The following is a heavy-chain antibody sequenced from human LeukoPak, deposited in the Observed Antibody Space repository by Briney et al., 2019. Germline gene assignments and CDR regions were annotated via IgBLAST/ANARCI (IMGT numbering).Heavy chain of an antibody. CDR2: IIPIFGTA. CDR3: ASPRYCSSTSCYPIFDY. Sequence: ASVKVSCKASGGTFSSYAISWVRQAPGQGLEWMGGIIPIFGTANYAQKFQGRVTITTDESTSTAYMELSSLRSEDTAVYYCASPRYCSSTSCYPIFDYWGQGTLVTASS. V-gene: IGHV1-69*05. D-gene: IGHD2-2*01. J-gene: IGHJ4*02. CDR1: GGTFSSYA.